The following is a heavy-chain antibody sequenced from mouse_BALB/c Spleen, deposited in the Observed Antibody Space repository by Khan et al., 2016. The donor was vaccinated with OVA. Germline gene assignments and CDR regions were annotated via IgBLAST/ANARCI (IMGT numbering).Heavy chain of an antibody. CDR1: GYSITSDYA. CDR2: ISYSGST. CDR3: ASDYGSSYDYFDY. Sequence: VQLKQSGPGLVKPSQSLSLTCTVTGYSITSDYAWNWIRQFPGNKLEWMGYISYSGSTSYNPSLKSRISITRDTSKNQFFLQLNSVTTEDTATYYCASDYGSSYDYFDYWGQGTTLTVSS. D-gene: IGHD1-1*01. V-gene: IGHV3-2*02. J-gene: IGHJ2*01.